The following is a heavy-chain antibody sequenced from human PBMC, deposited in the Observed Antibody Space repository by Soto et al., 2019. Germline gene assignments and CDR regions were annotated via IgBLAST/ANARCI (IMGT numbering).Heavy chain of an antibody. CDR3: ARDFEDYDILTGYLYYFDY. Sequence: GGSLRLSCAASGFTFSSCSMNWVRQAPGKGLEWVSYISSSSSTIYYADSVKGRFTISRDNAKNSLYLQMNSLRDEDTAVYYCARDFEDYDILTGYLYYFDYWGQGTLVTVSS. D-gene: IGHD3-9*01. CDR2: ISSSSSTI. CDR1: GFTFSSCS. J-gene: IGHJ4*02. V-gene: IGHV3-48*02.